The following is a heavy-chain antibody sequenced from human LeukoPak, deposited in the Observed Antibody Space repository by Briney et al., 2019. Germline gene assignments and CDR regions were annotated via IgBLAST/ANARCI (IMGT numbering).Heavy chain of an antibody. V-gene: IGHV3-48*03. CDR1: GFTFSSYE. CDR3: ARRLISGATHGMDV. J-gene: IGHJ6*02. CDR2: ISSSGSTI. Sequence: PGGSLRLSCAASGFTFSSYEMNWVRQAPGKGLEWVSSISSSGSTIYYADSVKGRFTISRDNAKNSLYLQMNSLRAEDTAVYYCARRLISGATHGMDVWGQGTTVTVSS. D-gene: IGHD1-26*01.